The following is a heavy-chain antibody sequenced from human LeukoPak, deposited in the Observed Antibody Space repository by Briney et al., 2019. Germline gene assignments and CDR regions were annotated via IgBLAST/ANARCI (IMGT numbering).Heavy chain of an antibody. CDR1: GYTFTSYA. CDR2: INAGSGNT. D-gene: IGHD2-2*01. Sequence: ASVKVSCKASGYTFTSYAMHWVRQAPGQRLEWMGWINAGSGNTKYSQKFQGRVTITRDTSASTAYMELSSLRSEDTAVYYCARASVVVPAAKALTGIDYWGQGTLVTVSS. V-gene: IGHV1-3*01. CDR3: ARASVVVPAAKALTGIDY. J-gene: IGHJ4*02.